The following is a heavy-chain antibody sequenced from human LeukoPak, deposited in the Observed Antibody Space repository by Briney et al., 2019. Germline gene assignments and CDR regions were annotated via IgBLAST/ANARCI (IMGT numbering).Heavy chain of an antibody. CDR3: ARDSLRSWGDYVWGSPMDY. V-gene: IGHV1-18*01. CDR2: ISAYNGNT. D-gene: IGHD3-16*01. J-gene: IGHJ4*02. Sequence: ASVKVSCKASGYTFTSYGISWVRQAPGQGLEWMGWISAYNGNTNYAQKLQGRVTMTTDTSTSTAYMELRSLRSDDTAVYYCARDSLRSWGDYVWGSPMDYWGQGTLVTVSS. CDR1: GYTFTSYG.